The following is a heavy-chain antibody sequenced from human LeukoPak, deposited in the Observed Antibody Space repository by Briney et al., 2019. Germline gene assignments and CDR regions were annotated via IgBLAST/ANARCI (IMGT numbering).Heavy chain of an antibody. Sequence: SETLSLTCAVYGGSFSGYYWSWIRRPPGKGLEWIGEINHSGSTNYNPSLKSRVTISVDTSKNQFSLKLSSVTAADTAVYYCARGDIVVVPAAPSPSKRRNTAMPRRGAFDIWGQGTMVTVSS. CDR3: ARGDIVVVPAAPSPSKRRNTAMPRRGAFDI. J-gene: IGHJ3*02. V-gene: IGHV4-34*01. CDR1: GGSFSGYY. CDR2: INHSGST. D-gene: IGHD2-2*01.